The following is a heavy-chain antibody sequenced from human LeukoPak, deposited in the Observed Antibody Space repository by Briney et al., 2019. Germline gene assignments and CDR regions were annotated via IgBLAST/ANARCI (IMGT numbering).Heavy chain of an antibody. V-gene: IGHV4-39*01. CDR3: AGRIPPPIAAEDY. CDR2: IYYSGST. CDR1: GGSISSSSYY. J-gene: IGHJ4*02. D-gene: IGHD6-25*01. Sequence: SETLSLTCTVSGGSISSSSYYWGWIRQPPGKGLEWIGSIYYSGSTYYNPSLKSRVTISVDTSKNQFSLKLSSVTAADTAVDYCAGRIPPPIAAEDYWGQGTLVTVSS.